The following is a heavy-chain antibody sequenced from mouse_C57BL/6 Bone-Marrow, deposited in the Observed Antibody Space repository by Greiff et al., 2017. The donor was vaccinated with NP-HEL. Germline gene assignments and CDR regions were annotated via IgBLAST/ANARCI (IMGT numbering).Heavy chain of an antibody. CDR3: ARQGFDY. Sequence: EVMLVESGGDLVKPGGSLKLSCAASGFTFSSYGMSWVRQTPDKRLEWVATISSGGSYTYYPDSVKGRFTISRDNDKNTLYLQMSSLKAEDTAMYYCARQGFDYWGQGTTLTVSS. CDR2: ISSGGSYT. J-gene: IGHJ2*01. V-gene: IGHV5-6*02. CDR1: GFTFSSYG.